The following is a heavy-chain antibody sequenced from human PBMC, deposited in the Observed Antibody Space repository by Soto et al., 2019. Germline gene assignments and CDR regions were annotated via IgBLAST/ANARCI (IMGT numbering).Heavy chain of an antibody. D-gene: IGHD6-19*01. Sequence: SETLSLTCTVSGGSISSCGYYWSWIRQHPGKGLEWIGNIYYTGSTHYDPSLKSRITISLDTSKNQISLKLSSVTAADTAVYYCASSPVTGIYYAMDVWGQGTTVTVSS. CDR3: ASSPVTGIYYAMDV. CDR1: GGSISSCGYY. CDR2: IYYTGST. V-gene: IGHV4-31*03. J-gene: IGHJ6*02.